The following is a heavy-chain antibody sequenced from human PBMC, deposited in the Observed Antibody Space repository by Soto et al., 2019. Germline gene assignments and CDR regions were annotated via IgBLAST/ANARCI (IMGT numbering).Heavy chain of an antibody. J-gene: IGHJ4*02. CDR3: AKQTTLEYFGGDCYSSLDY. V-gene: IGHV4-59*08. CDR1: GSSISSYY. D-gene: IGHD2-21*02. CDR2: IYYSGST. Sequence: SETLSLTCTVFGSSISSYYSTWIRQPPGKGLEWIGYIYYSGSTNYNPSLKSRVTISADKSISTAYLQWSSLKASDTAMYFCAKQTTLEYFGGDCYSSLDYWGQGNLVTVSS.